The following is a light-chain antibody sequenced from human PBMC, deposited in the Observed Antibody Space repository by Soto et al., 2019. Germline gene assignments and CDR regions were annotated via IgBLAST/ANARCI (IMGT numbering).Light chain of an antibody. V-gene: IGLV2-14*01. J-gene: IGLJ1*01. CDR2: DVS. Sequence: QSVLTQPASVSGSHGQSITISCTGTSSDVGGYNAVSWYQQHPGRAPKLMIYDVSNRPSGISNRFSGSKSGSTASLTISGLQAEDDADYYCSSYTRSGVYVFGAGTKVTVL. CDR3: SSYTRSGVYV. CDR1: SSDVGGYNA.